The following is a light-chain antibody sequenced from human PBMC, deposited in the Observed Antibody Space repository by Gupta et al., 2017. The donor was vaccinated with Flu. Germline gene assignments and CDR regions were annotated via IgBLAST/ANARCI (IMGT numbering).Light chain of an antibody. J-gene: IGKJ1*01. Sequence: PSSLSASVGDRVTITCRASQGTRNDLGRSQQKPGKAPKRLIYAASRLQRGVPSRFSGSGSRTEFSLTISSLQPEDLATYYCRHQNSSPRTFGQGSKVEIK. CDR1: QGTRND. CDR3: RHQNSSPRT. CDR2: AAS. V-gene: IGKV1-17*01.